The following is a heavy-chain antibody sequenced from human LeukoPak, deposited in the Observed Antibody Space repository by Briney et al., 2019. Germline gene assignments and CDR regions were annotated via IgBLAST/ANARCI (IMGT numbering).Heavy chain of an antibody. J-gene: IGHJ4*02. CDR2: IYYFGNA. Sequence: SETLSLTCSVSGGSITTRRYYWGWIRQSPEKGLEWIGSIYYFGNAYYRPSLGSRATISIDASKNQISLRLTSVTATDTAVYYCATHAAGSYFESWGQGTLVTVSS. V-gene: IGHV4-39*01. CDR3: ATHAAGSYFES. D-gene: IGHD3-10*01. CDR1: GGSITTRRYY.